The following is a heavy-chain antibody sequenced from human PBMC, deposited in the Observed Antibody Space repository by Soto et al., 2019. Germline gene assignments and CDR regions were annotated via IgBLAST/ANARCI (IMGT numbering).Heavy chain of an antibody. CDR2: TFPMFGKA. D-gene: IGHD6-13*01. Sequence: QVQLVQSGAEMKKPGSSVKVSCKASGGTFSSYAISWVRQAPGQGLEWMGGTFPMFGKANYAQKFQGRVTISADKSTSTAYMELSSLTSEDTAVYYCATVDISTWIDGMDVWGQGTTVTVSS. V-gene: IGHV1-69*06. J-gene: IGHJ6*02. CDR3: ATVDISTWIDGMDV. CDR1: GGTFSSYA.